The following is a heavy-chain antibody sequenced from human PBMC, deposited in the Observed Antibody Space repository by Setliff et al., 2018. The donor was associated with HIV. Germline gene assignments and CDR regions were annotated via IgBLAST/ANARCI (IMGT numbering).Heavy chain of an antibody. D-gene: IGHD6-13*01. CDR3: ARGGDRQQLVLIDY. CDR2: INEDGSEK. V-gene: IGHV3-7*03. J-gene: IGHJ4*02. Sequence: PGGSLRLSCVASGFTFSSHAMHWVRQAPGKGLEWVANINEDGSEKYYVDSVKGRFTISRDNFKNTLYLQMNSLRAEDTAVYYCARGGDRQQLVLIDYWGQGTLVTVSS. CDR1: GFTFSSHA.